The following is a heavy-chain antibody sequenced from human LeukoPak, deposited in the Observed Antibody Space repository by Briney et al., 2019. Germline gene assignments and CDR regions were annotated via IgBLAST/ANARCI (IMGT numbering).Heavy chain of an antibody. J-gene: IGHJ4*02. CDR2: ISSSGSTI. Sequence: GGSLRLSCAASGFTFSDYYMSWIRQAPGKGLEWVSYISSSGSTIYYADSVKGRFTISRDNAKDSLYLRMNSLRAEDTAVYYCARAHYYDSSGYPNPFDYWGQGTLVTVSS. CDR1: GFTFSDYY. CDR3: ARAHYYDSSGYPNPFDY. D-gene: IGHD3-22*01. V-gene: IGHV3-11*04.